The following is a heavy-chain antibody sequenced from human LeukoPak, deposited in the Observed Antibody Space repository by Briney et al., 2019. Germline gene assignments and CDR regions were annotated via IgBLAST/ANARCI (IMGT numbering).Heavy chain of an antibody. D-gene: IGHD3-10*01. CDR2: MNPNSGNT. Sequence: ASVKVSCKASGDTFSNSAFSWVRQATGQGLEWMGWMNPNSGNTGYAQKFQGRVTMTRNTSISTAYMELSSLRSEDTAVYYCAKVHSGSYYSFDYWGQGTLVTVSS. CDR1: GDTFSNSA. CDR3: AKVHSGSYYSFDY. V-gene: IGHV1-8*02. J-gene: IGHJ4*02.